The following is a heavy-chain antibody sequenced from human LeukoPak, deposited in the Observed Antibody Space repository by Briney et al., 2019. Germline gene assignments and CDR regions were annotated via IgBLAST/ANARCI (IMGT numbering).Heavy chain of an antibody. J-gene: IGHJ4*02. CDR3: ARGRWISGAGSVR. Sequence: RGSLRLSCAASGFSFSHYAMSWVRQAPTRGLEWVSSLRGDGETFYADSVKGRFTLSRDDSRNTVFLQLNNLRVDDTAVYYCARGRWISGAGSVRWGQGTLVTVS. CDR2: LRGDGET. D-gene: IGHD3-16*01. CDR1: GFSFSHYA. V-gene: IGHV3-23*01.